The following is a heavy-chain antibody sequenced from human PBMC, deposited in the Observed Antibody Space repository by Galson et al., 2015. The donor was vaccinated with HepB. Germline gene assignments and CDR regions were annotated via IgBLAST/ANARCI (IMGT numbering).Heavy chain of an antibody. J-gene: IGHJ5*02. Sequence: SVKVSCKASGYNFPTHGISWVRQAPGQGLEWMGWISTYNGNTKYAQKFQGRITMTRDTPTTTAYMELRSLRSDYTAVYYWARGMTVGVDFWSGYYKTGFDAWGQGTLVTVSS. CDR2: ISTYNGNT. D-gene: IGHD3-3*01. CDR3: ARGMTVGVDFWSGYYKTGFDA. CDR1: GYNFPTHG. V-gene: IGHV1-18*01.